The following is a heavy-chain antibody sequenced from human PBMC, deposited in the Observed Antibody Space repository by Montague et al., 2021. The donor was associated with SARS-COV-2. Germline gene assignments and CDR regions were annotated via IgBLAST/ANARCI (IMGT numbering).Heavy chain of an antibody. CDR3: AREISGGDFDC. CDR1: GFTFSNYW. V-gene: IGHV3-7*03. Sequence: SLRLSCAASGFTFSNYWMSWVRQAPGKGPEWVANIKKDGREKYYLDSVKGRFTISRDNAKNALFLQVNSLRVEDTAVYYRAREISGGDFDCWGQGTLVTVSS. CDR2: IKKDGREK. J-gene: IGHJ4*02. D-gene: IGHD3-10*01.